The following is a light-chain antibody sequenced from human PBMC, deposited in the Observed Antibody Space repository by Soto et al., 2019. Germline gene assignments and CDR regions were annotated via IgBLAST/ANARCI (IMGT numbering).Light chain of an antibody. Sequence: DIHMTQSPSSLSASVGDRVTITCQASQDIDNSLNWYQQKPGRAPKLLIYGASDLEAGVPSRFRGTGSGTDFTFPISSLQPEDIATYSCQQYRNLPRTFGQGTKLDI. CDR1: QDIDNS. CDR2: GAS. CDR3: QQYRNLPRT. J-gene: IGKJ2*01. V-gene: IGKV1-33*01.